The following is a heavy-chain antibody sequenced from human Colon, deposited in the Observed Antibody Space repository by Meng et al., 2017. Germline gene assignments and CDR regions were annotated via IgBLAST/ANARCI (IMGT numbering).Heavy chain of an antibody. Sequence: GGSLRLSCAASGFTFSHYAVHWVPQAPGKGLEWVPVISYDGSDTYYADSVKGRFTISRDNSKSTLYLQMNSLRTEDTGLYYCARADSFSGSYNAFDIWGQGTMVTVSS. J-gene: IGHJ3*02. D-gene: IGHD1-26*01. CDR3: ARADSFSGSYNAFDI. CDR2: ISYDGSDT. CDR1: GFTFSHYA. V-gene: IGHV3-30*01.